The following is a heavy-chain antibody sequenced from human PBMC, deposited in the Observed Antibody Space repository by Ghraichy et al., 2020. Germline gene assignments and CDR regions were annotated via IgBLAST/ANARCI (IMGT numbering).Heavy chain of an antibody. CDR1: GFTFSSYW. V-gene: IGHV3-7*03. CDR3: ARASLGPLRGYYGMDV. CDR2: IKQDGSEK. D-gene: IGHD1-26*01. Sequence: GSLRLSCAASGFTFSSYWMSWVRQAPGKGLEWVANIKQDGSEKYYVDSVKGRFTISRDNAKNSLYLQMNSLRAEDTAVYYCARASLGPLRGYYGMDVWGQGTTVTVSS. J-gene: IGHJ6*02.